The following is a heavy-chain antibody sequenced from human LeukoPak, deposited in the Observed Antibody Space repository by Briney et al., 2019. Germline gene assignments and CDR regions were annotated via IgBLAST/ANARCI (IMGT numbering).Heavy chain of an antibody. J-gene: IGHJ3*02. Sequence: PGGSLRLSCAASGFTFSSYGMHWVRQAPGKGLEWVAFIRYDGSNKYYADSVKGRFTISRDNSKKTLYLQMNSLRAEDTAVYYCAKDGFHYYDSSGYDAFDIWGQGTMVTVSS. V-gene: IGHV3-30*02. CDR3: AKDGFHYYDSSGYDAFDI. CDR2: IRYDGSNK. CDR1: GFTFSSYG. D-gene: IGHD3-22*01.